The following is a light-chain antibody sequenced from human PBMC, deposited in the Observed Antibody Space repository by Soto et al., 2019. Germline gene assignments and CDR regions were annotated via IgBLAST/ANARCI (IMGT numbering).Light chain of an antibody. Sequence: DIQMTPSTAALSSSVGDGVINTCRSREDISTWLAWYQQKPGKAPKLLIYAASSLQSGVPSRFSGSGSGTDFTLTISSLQPEDFATYYCQHADSFPLITFGQGTRLEIK. CDR3: QHADSFPLIT. V-gene: IGKV1-12*01. CDR2: AAS. CDR1: EDISTW. J-gene: IGKJ5*01.